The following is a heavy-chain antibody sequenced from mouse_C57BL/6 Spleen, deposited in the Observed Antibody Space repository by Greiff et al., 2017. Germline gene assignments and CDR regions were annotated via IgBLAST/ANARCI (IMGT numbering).Heavy chain of an antibody. Sequence: VQLQQPGAELVMPGASVKLSCKASGYTFTSYWMHWVKQRPGQGLEWIGEIDPSDSYTNYNQKFKGKSTLTVDKSSSTAYMQLSRLTSEDSAVYYCARGGYGNYAWYFDVWGTGTTVTVSS. D-gene: IGHD2-10*02. V-gene: IGHV1-69*01. CDR3: ARGGYGNYAWYFDV. CDR2: IDPSDSYT. CDR1: GYTFTSYW. J-gene: IGHJ1*03.